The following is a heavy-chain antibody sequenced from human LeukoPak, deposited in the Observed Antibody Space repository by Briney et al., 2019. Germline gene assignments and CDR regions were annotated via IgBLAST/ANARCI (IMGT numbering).Heavy chain of an antibody. CDR1: GFTFSSYS. CDR2: ISSSSSTI. J-gene: IGHJ4*02. Sequence: GGSLRLSCAASGFTFSSYSMNWVRQAPGKGLEWVSYISSSSSTIYYADSVKGRFTISRDNAKNSLYLQMNNLRTEDTAVYFCAGEIGRSGGYDYWGQGTLVTVSS. CDR3: AGEIGRSGGYDY. D-gene: IGHD1-26*01. V-gene: IGHV3-48*01.